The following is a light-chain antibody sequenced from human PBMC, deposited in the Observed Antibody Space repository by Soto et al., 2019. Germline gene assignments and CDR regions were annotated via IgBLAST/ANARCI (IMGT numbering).Light chain of an antibody. Sequence: QAVVTQPASVSGSPGQSITISCTGTSSDVGGYNYVSWYQQHPGKAPKLMIYDVSNRPSGVSNRFSGSESGNTASLTISGLQAEDEADYYCSSYTSSSTLYVFGTGTKLTVL. V-gene: IGLV2-14*01. CDR3: SSYTSSSTLYV. CDR1: SSDVGGYNY. J-gene: IGLJ1*01. CDR2: DVS.